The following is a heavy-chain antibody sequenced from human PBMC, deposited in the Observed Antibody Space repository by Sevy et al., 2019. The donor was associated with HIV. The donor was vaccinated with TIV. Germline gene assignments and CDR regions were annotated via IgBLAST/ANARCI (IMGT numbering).Heavy chain of an antibody. Sequence: GGSLRLSCAASGFTFSSYWMSWVRQAPGKGLEWVANIKQDGSEKYYVDSVKGRFTISRDNAKNSLYLQMNSLRAEDTAVYYCARKYSGSYYPFDYWGQGTLVTVSS. CDR3: ARKYSGSYYPFDY. J-gene: IGHJ4*02. CDR1: GFTFSSYW. D-gene: IGHD1-26*01. V-gene: IGHV3-7*01. CDR2: IKQDGSEK.